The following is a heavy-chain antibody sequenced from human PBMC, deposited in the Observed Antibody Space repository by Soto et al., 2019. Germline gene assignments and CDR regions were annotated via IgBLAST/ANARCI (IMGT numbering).Heavy chain of an antibody. CDR1: GVSISSGGYY. J-gene: IGHJ5*02. Sequence: SETLSLTCTVSGVSISSGGYYWSWIRQHPGKGLEWIGYIYYSGSTYYNPSLKSRVTISVDTSKNQFSLKLSSVTAADTAVYYCARSLSNRFDPWGQGTLVTVSS. CDR3: ARSLSNRFDP. V-gene: IGHV4-31*03. CDR2: IYYSGST.